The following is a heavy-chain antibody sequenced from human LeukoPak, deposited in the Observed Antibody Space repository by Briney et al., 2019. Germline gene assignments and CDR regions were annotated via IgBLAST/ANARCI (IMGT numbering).Heavy chain of an antibody. Sequence: SETLSLTCTVSGGSISSRSYYWSWIRQPAGKGLEWIGRIYTSGSTNYNPSLKSRVTISVDTSKNQFSLKLSSVTAADTAVYYCARVERGSYSFDYWGQGTLVTVSS. J-gene: IGHJ4*02. D-gene: IGHD1-26*01. CDR2: IYTSGST. CDR3: ARVERGSYSFDY. V-gene: IGHV4-61*02. CDR1: GGSISSRSYY.